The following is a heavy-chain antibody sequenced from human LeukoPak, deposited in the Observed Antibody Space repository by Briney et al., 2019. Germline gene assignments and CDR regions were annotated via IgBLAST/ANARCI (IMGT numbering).Heavy chain of an antibody. J-gene: IGHJ6*02. CDR2: ISPSGDKT. D-gene: IGHD5-12*01. CDR3: ARDSGWIQFGP. V-gene: IGHV3-23*01. Sequence: PGESLRLSCAASGLSYRRHGMYGRRQAPGKGLEWVSGISPSGDKTYYAASVKGRLTISRDTYRHTAYLQMNSLRGDATAVYCCARDSGWIQFGPWGQGTTVSISS. CDR1: GLSYRRHG.